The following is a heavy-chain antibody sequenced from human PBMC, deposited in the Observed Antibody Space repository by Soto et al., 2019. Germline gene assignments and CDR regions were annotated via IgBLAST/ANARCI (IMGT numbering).Heavy chain of an antibody. CDR3: ARFAGGTFGY. CDR1: GGSISSYY. D-gene: IGHD1-26*01. V-gene: IGHV4-59*01. J-gene: IGHJ4*02. Sequence: SETLSLTCTVSGGSISSYYWSWIRQPPGKGLEWIGYIYYSGSTNYNPSLKSRVTISVDTSKNQLSLKLSSVTAAVTAVYYCARFAGGTFGYWGQGTLVTVSS. CDR2: IYYSGST.